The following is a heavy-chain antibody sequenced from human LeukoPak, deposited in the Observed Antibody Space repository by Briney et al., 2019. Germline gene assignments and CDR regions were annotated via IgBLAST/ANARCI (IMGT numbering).Heavy chain of an antibody. D-gene: IGHD2-21*02. J-gene: IGHJ4*02. Sequence: GGSLRLSCTASAFTLGDWYMSWIRQAPGKGLEWISYISNIGTTTYYAESAKGRFTISRDNAKNSLYLQMNSLRAEDTAVYYCACDFRYLGHDFWGQGTLVTVSS. V-gene: IGHV3-11*01. CDR3: ACDFRYLGHDF. CDR2: ISNIGTTT. CDR1: AFTLGDWY.